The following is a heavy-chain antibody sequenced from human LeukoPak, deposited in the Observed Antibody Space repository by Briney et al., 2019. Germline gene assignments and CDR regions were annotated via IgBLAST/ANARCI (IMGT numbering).Heavy chain of an antibody. CDR2: IYYSGST. CDR3: ARTNYYDSSGYRYYYYYYYMDV. D-gene: IGHD3-22*01. Sequence: SETLSLTCTVSGGSISSYYWSWIRQSPGKGLEWIGYIYYSGSTNYNPSLKSRVTISVDTSKNQFSLKLSSVTAADTAVYYCARTNYYDSSGYRYYYYYYYMDVWGKGTTVTVSS. J-gene: IGHJ6*03. V-gene: IGHV4-59*01. CDR1: GGSISSYY.